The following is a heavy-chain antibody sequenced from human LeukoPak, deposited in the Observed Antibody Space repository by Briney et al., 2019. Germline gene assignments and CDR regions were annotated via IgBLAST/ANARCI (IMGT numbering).Heavy chain of an antibody. CDR3: AKDSRRTSGWYYFDY. D-gene: IGHD6-19*01. CDR2: ISDGGTRT. J-gene: IGHJ4*02. CDR1: GFTFSSYD. V-gene: IGHV3-23*01. Sequence: TGGSLRLSCAASGFTFSSYDMGWVRQAPGKGLEWVSAISDGGTRTYFADSVKGRFTISRDNFKNTLHLHMNSLRAEDTAVYYCAKDSRRTSGWYYFDYWGQGTLVTVSS.